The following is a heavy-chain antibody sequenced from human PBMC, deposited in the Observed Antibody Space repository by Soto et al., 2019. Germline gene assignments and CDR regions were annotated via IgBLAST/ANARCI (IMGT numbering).Heavy chain of an antibody. CDR3: ARGFIGPASKYYYYYYGMDV. Sequence: SETLSLTCTVSGGSVSSGSYYWSWIRQPPGKGLEWIGYINYSGSTNYNPSLKSRVTISVDTSKNQFSLKLSSVTAADTAVYYCARGFIGPASKYYYYYYGMDVWGQGTTVTVSS. CDR2: INYSGST. D-gene: IGHD1-26*01. V-gene: IGHV4-61*01. CDR1: GGSVSSGSYY. J-gene: IGHJ6*02.